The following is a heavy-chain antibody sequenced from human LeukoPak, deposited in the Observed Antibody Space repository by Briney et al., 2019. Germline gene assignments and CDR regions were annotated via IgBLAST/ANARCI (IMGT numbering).Heavy chain of an antibody. J-gene: IGHJ3*02. CDR3: ARGRTGYYFWSSSAKGDAFDI. V-gene: IGHV1-8*01. Sequence: GASVKVSCKASGYTFTSYDINWVRQATGQGLEWMGWMNPNSGNTDYAQKFQGRVTMTRNTSISTAYMELSSLRSEDTAVYYCARGRTGYYFWSSSAKGDAFDIWGQGTMVTVSS. D-gene: IGHD3-3*01. CDR2: MNPNSGNT. CDR1: GYTFTSYD.